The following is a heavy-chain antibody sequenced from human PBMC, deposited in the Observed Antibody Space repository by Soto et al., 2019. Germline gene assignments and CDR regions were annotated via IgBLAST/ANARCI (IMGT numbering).Heavy chain of an antibody. CDR3: ARDMGSAMTTRIFDH. CDR1: GGSVDSGNHY. J-gene: IGHJ4*02. Sequence: QVLVQESGPGLVKPSQTLTLSCTVSGGSVDSGNHYWNWIRQPPGKGLEWIGYIYYGASTYYNPSLKGRATISVDTSQSRFSLRLTSVTAADTAVYYCARDMGSAMTTRIFDHWGQGTLVTVSS. CDR2: IYYGAST. V-gene: IGHV4-30-4*01. D-gene: IGHD4-17*01.